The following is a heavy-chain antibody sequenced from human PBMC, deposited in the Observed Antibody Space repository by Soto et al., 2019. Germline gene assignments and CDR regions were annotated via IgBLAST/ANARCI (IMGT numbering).Heavy chain of an antibody. D-gene: IGHD3-10*01. V-gene: IGHV3-23*01. CDR3: EIRHYYGSGNFGLAK. J-gene: IGHJ4*03. Sequence: EVRLWESGGGLVQPGGSLRLSCGGSGFIFSSNAMSWVRQAPGKGLEWVSSMSGDGYSADYADSVKGRFTVSRHNSKSTLYLQMNSLRAEDTAVYYCEIRHYYGSGNFGLAKWGQGTLVTVSS. CDR1: GFIFSSNA. CDR2: MSGDGYSA.